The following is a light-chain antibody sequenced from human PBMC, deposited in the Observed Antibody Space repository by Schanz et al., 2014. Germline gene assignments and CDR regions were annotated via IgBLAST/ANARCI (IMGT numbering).Light chain of an antibody. J-gene: IGKJ4*01. Sequence: EIVLTQSPGTLSLSPGERATLSCRASQSVNSNWLAWYQQKPGQAPRLLFYDASNRATGIPARFSGSGSGTDFALTISRLEPEDFAVYYCQQYGSSPLTFGGGTKVEIK. CDR1: QSVNSNW. V-gene: IGKV3-20*01. CDR2: DAS. CDR3: QQYGSSPLT.